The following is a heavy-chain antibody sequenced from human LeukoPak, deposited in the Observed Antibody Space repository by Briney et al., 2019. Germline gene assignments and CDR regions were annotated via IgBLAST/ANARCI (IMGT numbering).Heavy chain of an antibody. CDR2: IYYSGST. CDR1: GGSISSYY. Sequence: SETLSLTCTVSGGSISSYYWSWNRQPPGKGLEWIGYIYYSGSTNYNPSLKSRVTISVDTSKNQFSLKLSSVTAADTAVYYCARVTPSYYYDSSGYYLGPAYWFDPWGQGTLVTVSS. J-gene: IGHJ5*02. D-gene: IGHD3-22*01. CDR3: ARVTPSYYYDSSGYYLGPAYWFDP. V-gene: IGHV4-59*08.